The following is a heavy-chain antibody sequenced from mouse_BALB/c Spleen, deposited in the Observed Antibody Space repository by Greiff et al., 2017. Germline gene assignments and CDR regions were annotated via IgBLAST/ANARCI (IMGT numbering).Heavy chain of an antibody. Sequence: EVMLVESGAELVRPGALVKLSCKASGFNIKDYYMHWVRQRPEQGLEWIGWIDPENGNTIYDPKFQGKASITADTSSNTAYLQLSSLTSEDTAVYYCARERYDVAFAYWGQGTLVTVSA. J-gene: IGHJ3*01. D-gene: IGHD2-14*01. CDR3: ARERYDVAFAY. CDR1: GFNIKDYY. V-gene: IGHV14-1*02. CDR2: IDPENGNT.